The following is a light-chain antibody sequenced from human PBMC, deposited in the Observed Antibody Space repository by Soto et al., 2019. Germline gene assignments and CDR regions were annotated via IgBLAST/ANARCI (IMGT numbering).Light chain of an antibody. CDR2: DAS. CDR3: QQYNRWPPLT. Sequence: EIVVTQSPAILSVSPGERATLSCRASQSVSSNLAWYQQKPGQAPRLLIYDASIRATGIQARFRGSGSGTDFTLTLSSLQSEDFAVYYCQQYNRWPPLTFPQEPRLEIK. J-gene: IGKJ5*01. CDR1: QSVSSN. V-gene: IGKV3-15*01.